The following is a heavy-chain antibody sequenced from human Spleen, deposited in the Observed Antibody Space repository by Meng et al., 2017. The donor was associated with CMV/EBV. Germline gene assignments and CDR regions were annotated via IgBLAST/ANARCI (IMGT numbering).Heavy chain of an antibody. CDR3: ARELEYYYYYYGMDV. CDR2: IKQDGSEK. Sequence: GESLKISCAASGFTFSSYWMSWVRQAPGKGLEWVANIKQDGSEKYYVDSVKGRFTISRDNAKNSLYLQMNSLRAEDTAVYYCARELEYYYYYYGMDVWGQGTTVTVSS. D-gene: IGHD1-1*01. CDR1: GFTFSSYW. V-gene: IGHV3-7*01. J-gene: IGHJ6*02.